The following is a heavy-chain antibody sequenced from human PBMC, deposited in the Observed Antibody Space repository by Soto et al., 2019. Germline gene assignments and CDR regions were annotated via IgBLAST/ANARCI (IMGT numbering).Heavy chain of an antibody. CDR2: IYYSGST. CDR1: GGSISSGGYY. J-gene: IGHJ4*02. V-gene: IGHV4-31*03. Sequence: PSETLSLTCTVSGGSISSGGYYWSWIRQHPGKGLEWIGYIYYSGSTYYNPSLKSRVTISVDTSKNQFSLKLSSVTAADTAVYYCARGEYCSSTSCYIASPKLDYWGQGTLVTVSS. CDR3: ARGEYCSSTSCYIASPKLDY. D-gene: IGHD2-2*01.